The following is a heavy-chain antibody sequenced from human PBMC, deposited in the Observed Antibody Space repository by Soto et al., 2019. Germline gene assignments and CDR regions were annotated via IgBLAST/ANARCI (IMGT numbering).Heavy chain of an antibody. CDR3: ARENPPFYGDYVNWYFDL. Sequence: PSETLSLTCTFSGGSISSGGYYWSWIRQHPGKGLEWIGYIYYSGSTYYNPSLKSRVTISVDTFKNQFSLKLSSVTAADTAVYYCARENPPFYGDYVNWYFDLWGRGTLVTVSS. V-gene: IGHV4-31*03. CDR1: GGSISSGGYY. D-gene: IGHD4-17*01. J-gene: IGHJ2*01. CDR2: IYYSGST.